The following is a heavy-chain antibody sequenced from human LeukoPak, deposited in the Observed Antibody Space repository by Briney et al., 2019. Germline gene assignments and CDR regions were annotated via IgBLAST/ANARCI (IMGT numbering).Heavy chain of an antibody. V-gene: IGHV4-59*01. CDR2: IYYSGST. J-gene: IGHJ4*02. CDR1: GGSISSYY. CDR3: AKLTMVRGDPQDY. D-gene: IGHD3-10*01. Sequence: SETLSLTCTVSGGSISSYYWSWIRQPPGKGLEWIGYIYYSGSTNYNPSLKSRVTISVDTSKNQFSLKLSSVTAADTAVYYCAKLTMVRGDPQDYWGQGTLVTVSS.